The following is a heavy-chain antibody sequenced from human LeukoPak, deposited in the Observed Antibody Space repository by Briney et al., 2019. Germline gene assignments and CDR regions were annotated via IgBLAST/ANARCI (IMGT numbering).Heavy chain of an antibody. CDR3: ARGDILTGYYTPWYYYYYYGMDV. J-gene: IGHJ6*02. Sequence: SETLSLTCTVSGGSISIYYWNWIRQPPGKGLEWIGEINHSGSTNYNPSLKSRVTISVDTSKNQFSLKLSSVTAADTAVYYCARGDILTGYYTPWYYYYYYGMDVWGQGTTVTVSS. CDR2: INHSGST. D-gene: IGHD3-9*01. V-gene: IGHV4-34*01. CDR1: GGSISIYY.